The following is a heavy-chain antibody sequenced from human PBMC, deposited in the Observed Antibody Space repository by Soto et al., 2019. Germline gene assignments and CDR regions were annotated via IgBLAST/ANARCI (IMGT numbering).Heavy chain of an antibody. Sequence: QVHLVESGGGLVKPGGSLTLSCEASGFTFRDYYMSWIRQAPGKGLEWVSYISSGGSSTFYTESVEGRFTISRDIAKNSLYLQMDYLKVQDTVVYFSARRGPLDKMLAVPAVFALDVWGQGTTVTVSS. CDR1: GFTFRDYY. V-gene: IGHV3-11*01. CDR2: ISSGGSST. D-gene: IGHD3-10*01. J-gene: IGHJ6*02. CDR3: ARRGPLDKMLAVPAVFALDV.